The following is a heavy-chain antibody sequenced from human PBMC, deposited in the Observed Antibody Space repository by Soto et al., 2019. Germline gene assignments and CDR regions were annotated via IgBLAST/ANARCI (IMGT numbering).Heavy chain of an antibody. CDR1: GFTFTRYA. Sequence: GGSLRLSFTVSGFTFTRYAMGWVRRAPGKGLEWGSAVSGSCGSTDYADSAKGRVTITGDNTNNTQYLQMNSLRAEDTAVYYCANLGYSSRWYMGWDCYGMDVWGQGTMVTVSS. J-gene: IGHJ6*02. CDR3: ANLGYSSRWYMGWDCYGMDV. V-gene: IGHV3-23*01. CDR2: VSGSCGST. D-gene: IGHD6-13*01.